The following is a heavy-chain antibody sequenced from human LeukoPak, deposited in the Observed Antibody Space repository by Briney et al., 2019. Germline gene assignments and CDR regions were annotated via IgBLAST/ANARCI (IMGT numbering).Heavy chain of an antibody. D-gene: IGHD3-3*02. J-gene: IGHJ4*02. CDR3: ARGGVLAEGYFDY. CDR2: INHSEST. Sequence: PSETLSLTCAVYGGSFSGYYWSWIRQPPGKGLEWIGEINHSESTNYNPSLKSRVNISVDTSKNQFSLKLSSVTAADTAVYYCARGGVLAEGYFDYWGQGTLVTVSS. V-gene: IGHV4-34*01. CDR1: GGSFSGYY.